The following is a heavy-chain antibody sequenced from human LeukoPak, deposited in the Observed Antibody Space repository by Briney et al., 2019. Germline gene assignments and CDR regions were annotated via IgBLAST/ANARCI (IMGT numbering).Heavy chain of an antibody. CDR2: IYHSGST. D-gene: IGHD1-26*01. J-gene: IGHJ4*02. CDR1: GGSISSGGYS. Sequence: SETLSLTCAVSGGSISSGGYSWSWIRQPPGKGLEWIGYIYHSGSTYYNPSLKSRVTVSVDRSKNQFSLKLSSVTAADTAVYYCARSRGSYSTPLVEWGQGTLVTVSS. CDR3: ARSRGSYSTPLVE. V-gene: IGHV4-30-2*01.